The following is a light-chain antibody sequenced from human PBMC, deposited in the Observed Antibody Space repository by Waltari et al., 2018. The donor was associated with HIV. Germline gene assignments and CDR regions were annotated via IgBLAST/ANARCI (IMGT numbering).Light chain of an antibody. CDR3: QQYNRYPYT. CDR1: QSINNW. J-gene: IGKJ2*01. CDR2: EAS. Sequence: DIQMTQSPSPLSASVGERVIITCRASQSINNWLAWYQQKPGQTPNRLMHEASKLESVVPSRFIGTGSGTEFTLTINGLQPDDFATYYCQQYNRYPYTFGQGTKLEIK. V-gene: IGKV1-5*01.